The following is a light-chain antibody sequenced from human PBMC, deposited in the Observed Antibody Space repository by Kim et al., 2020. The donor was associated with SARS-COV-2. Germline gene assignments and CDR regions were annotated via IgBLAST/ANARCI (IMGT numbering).Light chain of an antibody. J-gene: IGKJ2*01. CDR3: QQSYSTPYT. Sequence: DIQMTQSPSSLSASVGDRVTITCRASQSISSYLNWYQQKPGKAPKLLIYAASSLQSGVPSRFSGSGSGTDFTLTISSLQPEDFATYYGQQSYSTPYTFAQGTKLEI. CDR1: QSISSY. CDR2: AAS. V-gene: IGKV1-39*01.